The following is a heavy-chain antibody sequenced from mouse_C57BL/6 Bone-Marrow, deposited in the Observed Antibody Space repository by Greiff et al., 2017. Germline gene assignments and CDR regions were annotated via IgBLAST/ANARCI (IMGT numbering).Heavy chain of an antibody. CDR2: IHPSDSDT. D-gene: IGHD2-4*01. CDR3: AILDDYPRDYAMDY. Sequence: QVQLKQPGAELVKPGASVKVSCKASGYTFTSYWMHWVKQRPGQGLEWIGRIHPSDSDTNYNQKFKGKATLTVDKSSSTAYMQLSSLTSEDSAVYYCAILDDYPRDYAMDYWGQGTSVTVSS. V-gene: IGHV1-74*01. CDR1: GYTFTSYW. J-gene: IGHJ4*01.